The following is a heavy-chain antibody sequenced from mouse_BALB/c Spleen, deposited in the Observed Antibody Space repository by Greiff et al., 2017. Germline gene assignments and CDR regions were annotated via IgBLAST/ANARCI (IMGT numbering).Heavy chain of an antibody. D-gene: IGHD2-3*01. CDR2: IRNKANGYTT. Sequence: EVKLMESGGGLVQPGGSLRLSCATSGFTFTDYYMSWVRQPPGKALEWLGFIRNKANGYTTEYSASVKGRFTISRDNSQSILYLQMNTLRAEDSATYYCARGGLLHAMDYWGQGTSVTVSS. V-gene: IGHV7-3*02. CDR1: GFTFTDYY. CDR3: ARGGLLHAMDY. J-gene: IGHJ4*01.